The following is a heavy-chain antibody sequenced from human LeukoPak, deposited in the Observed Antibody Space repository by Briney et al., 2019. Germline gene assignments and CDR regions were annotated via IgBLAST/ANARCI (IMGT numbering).Heavy chain of an antibody. Sequence: ASVKVSCKASGYTFTTYGITWVRQAPGQGLEWMGWISGYNGNTIYAQKLQGRVTMTTDTSASTAYMGLRSLRSDDTAVYYCARGDYGGNPDSWGQGTLVTVSS. D-gene: IGHD4-23*01. CDR1: GYTFTTYG. J-gene: IGHJ4*02. V-gene: IGHV1-18*01. CDR2: ISGYNGNT. CDR3: ARGDYGGNPDS.